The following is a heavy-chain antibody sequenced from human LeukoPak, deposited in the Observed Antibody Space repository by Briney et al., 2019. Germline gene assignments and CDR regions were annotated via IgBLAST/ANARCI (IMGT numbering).Heavy chain of an antibody. D-gene: IGHD2-15*01. Sequence: SSETLSLTCTVSGGSISSGGYYWSWIRQHPGKGLEWIGYIYYSGSTYYNPSLKSRVTISVDTSKNQFSLKLSSVTAADTAVYYCARDYRHPLSHTRVVVAARGGSEAFDIWGQGTMVTVSS. J-gene: IGHJ3*02. V-gene: IGHV4-31*03. CDR1: GGSISSGGYY. CDR3: ARDYRHPLSHTRVVVAARGGSEAFDI. CDR2: IYYSGST.